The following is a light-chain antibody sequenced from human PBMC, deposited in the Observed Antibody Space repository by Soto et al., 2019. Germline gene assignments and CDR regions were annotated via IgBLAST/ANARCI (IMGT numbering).Light chain of an antibody. J-gene: IGKJ1*01. CDR2: KAS. V-gene: IGKV1-5*03. Sequence: DIQMTQSPSTLSASVGDRVTITCRASQSISSWLAWYQQKPGKAPKLLIYKASSLESGGPSRFSGSGSGTEFTLTISSRQPDDFATYYFQQYNSSPWTFGQGNKVEIK. CDR1: QSISSW. CDR3: QQYNSSPWT.